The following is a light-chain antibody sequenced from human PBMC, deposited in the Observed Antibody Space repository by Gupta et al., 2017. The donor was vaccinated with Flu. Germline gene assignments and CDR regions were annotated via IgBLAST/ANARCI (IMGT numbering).Light chain of an antibody. J-gene: IGLJ2*01. CDR2: EVN. CDR3: CSYGGSKF. CDR1: SSDVGGYNY. Sequence: VTISCTGTSSDVGGYNYVSWYQQHPGKAPKLIIYEVNKRPSGVPDRFSGSKSGNTASLTVSGLLAEDEADYYCCSYGGSKFFGGGTKLTVL. V-gene: IGLV2-8*01.